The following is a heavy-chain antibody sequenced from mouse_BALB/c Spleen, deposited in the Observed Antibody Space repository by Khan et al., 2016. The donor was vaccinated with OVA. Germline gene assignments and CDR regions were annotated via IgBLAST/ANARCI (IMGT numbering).Heavy chain of an antibody. Sequence: VQLKQSGAELVRSGASVKLSCTASGFNIQDYYMHWVKQRPEQDLEWIGWIDPENGDTEYAPKFQGKATMTADTSSPTAYLLLSSLTSEDTAVYYCKLIRPAWCAYWGQGTLVTVSA. CDR1: GFNIQDYY. CDR2: IDPENGDT. D-gene: IGHD1-1*01. V-gene: IGHV14-4*02. J-gene: IGHJ3*01. CDR3: KLIRPAWCAY.